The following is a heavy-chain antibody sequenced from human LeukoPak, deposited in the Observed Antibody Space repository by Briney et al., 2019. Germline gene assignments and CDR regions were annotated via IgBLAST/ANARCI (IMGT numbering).Heavy chain of an antibody. D-gene: IGHD5-18*01. CDR1: GFTFSSYT. Sequence: GGSLRLSCAASGFTFSSYTMNWVRQAPGKGLEWVSYISSSKRTIKYADSVKGRFTISRDNAKNSLYLQMNSLRAEDTAVYYCARAESEYSYGYLDYWGQGSLVTVSS. J-gene: IGHJ4*02. CDR3: ARAESEYSYGYLDY. CDR2: ISSSKRTI. V-gene: IGHV3-48*04.